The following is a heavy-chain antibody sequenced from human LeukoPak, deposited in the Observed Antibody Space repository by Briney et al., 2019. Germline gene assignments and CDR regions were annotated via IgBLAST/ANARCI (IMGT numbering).Heavy chain of an antibody. CDR3: AKVAADMGVLDY. D-gene: IGHD2-15*01. V-gene: IGHV3-30*18. Sequence: GGSLRLSCAAPGFTFSSYGMHWVRQAPGKGLEWVTVISFDGNNKYYADSVKGRFTISRDNSKNTLYLQMNSLRADDTAMYYCAKVAADMGVLDYWGQGALVTVSS. CDR2: ISFDGNNK. J-gene: IGHJ4*02. CDR1: GFTFSSYG.